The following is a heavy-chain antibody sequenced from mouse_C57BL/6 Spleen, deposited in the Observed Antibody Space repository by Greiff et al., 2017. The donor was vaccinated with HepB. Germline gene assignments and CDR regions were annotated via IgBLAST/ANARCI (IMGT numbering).Heavy chain of an antibody. V-gene: IGHV1-82*01. CDR3: ARRGWAHYAMDY. CDR2: IYPGDGDT. D-gene: IGHD3-3*01. CDR1: GYAFSSSW. J-gene: IGHJ4*01. Sequence: QVQLKQSGPELVKPGASVKISCKASGYAFSSSWMNWVKQRPGKGLEWIGRIYPGDGDTNYNGKFKGKATLTADKSSSTAYMQLSSLTSEDSAVYFCARRGWAHYAMDYGGQGTSVTVSS.